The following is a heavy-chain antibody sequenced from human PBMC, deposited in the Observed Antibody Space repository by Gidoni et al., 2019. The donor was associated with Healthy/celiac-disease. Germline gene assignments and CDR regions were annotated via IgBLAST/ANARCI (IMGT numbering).Heavy chain of an antibody. CDR1: GFTFSSYA. J-gene: IGHJ2*01. CDR2: ISGSGGST. CDR3: AKGNYYDSSGYPPLSFSSYWYFDL. D-gene: IGHD3-22*01. Sequence: EVQLLESGGGLVQPGGSLRLSCAASGFTFSSYAISWVRQAPGKGLDWVSAISGSGGSTYYADSVKGRFTISSDNSKNTLYLQMNSLRAEDTAVYYCAKGNYYDSSGYPPLSFSSYWYFDLWGRGTLVTVSS. V-gene: IGHV3-23*01.